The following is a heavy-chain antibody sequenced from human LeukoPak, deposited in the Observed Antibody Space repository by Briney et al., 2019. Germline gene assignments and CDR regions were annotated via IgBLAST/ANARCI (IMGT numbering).Heavy chain of an antibody. CDR1: GGPIRSYY. V-gene: IGHV4-4*07. CDR2: ISASGST. J-gene: IGHJ4*02. CDR3: SREGRSSTPGY. D-gene: IGHD2-15*01. Sequence: PSETLSLTCTVSGGPIRSYYWGWVRQPAGKRLEWIGRISASGSTDHNPSLKSRVTMSVDTSKNQFSLRLSSVTAADTAVYYCSREGRSSTPGYWGQGALVTVSS.